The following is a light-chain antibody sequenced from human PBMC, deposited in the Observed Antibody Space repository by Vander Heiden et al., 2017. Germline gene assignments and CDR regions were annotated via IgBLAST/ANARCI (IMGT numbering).Light chain of an antibody. J-gene: IGKJ4*01. CDR2: AAS. Sequence: DIQMTQSPSSLSASVGDRVTITCRASQSISSYLNWYQQKPGKVPKLLIYAASILQSGAPSRFTGTGSVTDFTLTISSPQPEDLTTYYCKHVDSNLSHTFGAGTKVXIK. CDR1: QSISSY. V-gene: IGKV1-39*01. CDR3: KHVDSNLSHT.